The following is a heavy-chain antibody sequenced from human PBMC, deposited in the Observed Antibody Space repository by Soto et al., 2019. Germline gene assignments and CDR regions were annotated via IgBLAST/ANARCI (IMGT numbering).Heavy chain of an antibody. CDR1: GGSISSGGFY. CDR3: ARSVFP. V-gene: IGHV4-31*03. J-gene: IGHJ5*02. Sequence: QVQLQESGPGLVKPSQTLSLTCTVSGGSISSGGFYWSWIRQHPGKGLDWIGYLYCSGVTYYNPYLKSRVTISVDTSKNQCSLKLSSVPAADTAAYYFARSVFPWGQGTLVTVSS. CDR2: LYCSGVT.